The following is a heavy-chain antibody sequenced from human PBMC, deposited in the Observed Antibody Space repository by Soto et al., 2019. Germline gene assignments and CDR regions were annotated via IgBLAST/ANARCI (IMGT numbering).Heavy chain of an antibody. CDR2: VGTANANT. D-gene: IGHD3-16*01. J-gene: IGHJ4*02. CDR1: GYTFTAYG. Sequence: QVQLVQSGPEVTMPGASVKVSCKTSGYTFTAYGLAWLRQAPGQRPEWLGWVGTANANTNYAEKFQDRVTMTSDRSTTTTYIEQRSLRSDDTAIYYCTRELNTDPNAYYSFAYWGQGTLVTVSS. CDR3: TRELNTDPNAYYSFAY. V-gene: IGHV1-18*01.